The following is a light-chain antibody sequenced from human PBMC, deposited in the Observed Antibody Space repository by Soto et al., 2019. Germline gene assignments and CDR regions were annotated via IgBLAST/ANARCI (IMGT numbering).Light chain of an antibody. Sequence: QSALTQPRSVSGSPGQSVTISCTGTSSDVGGYNYVSWYQQHPGKAPKFMIYDVSKRPSGVPDRFSGSKSGNTASLTISGLQDEDEADYYCCSSAGDYTLVFGGGTKLTVL. V-gene: IGLV2-11*01. CDR3: CSSAGDYTLV. J-gene: IGLJ2*01. CDR2: DVS. CDR1: SSDVGGYNY.